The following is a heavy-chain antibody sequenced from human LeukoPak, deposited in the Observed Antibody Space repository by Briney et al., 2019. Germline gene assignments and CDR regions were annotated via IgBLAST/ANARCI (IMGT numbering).Heavy chain of an antibody. CDR2: IYYSGST. Sequence: SETLSLTCTVSGGSVSSGSYYWSWIRQPPGKGLEWIGYIYYSGSTNYNPSLKSRVTISVDTSKNQFSLKLSSVTAADTAVYYCARDALLHTSPYYYYGMDVWGQGTTVTVSS. V-gene: IGHV4-61*01. CDR1: GGSVSSGSYY. CDR3: ARDALLHTSPYYYYGMDV. J-gene: IGHJ6*02. D-gene: IGHD3-10*01.